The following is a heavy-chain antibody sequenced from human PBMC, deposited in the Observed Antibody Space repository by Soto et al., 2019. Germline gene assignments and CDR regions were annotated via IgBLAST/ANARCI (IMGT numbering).Heavy chain of an antibody. J-gene: IGHJ4*02. CDR3: AKTLGEQQLVLGCDY. D-gene: IGHD6-13*01. V-gene: IGHV3-23*01. CDR2: ISGSGDDE. CDR1: GFTFSSYA. Sequence: EVQLLESGGGLVQPGGSLRLSCAASGFTFSSYAMSWVRQAPGKGLEWVSSISGSGDDEYYADSVKGRFTISRDNSQNIVFLQMNSLRAENTAVYYCAKTLGEQQLVLGCDYWGQGTLATVS.